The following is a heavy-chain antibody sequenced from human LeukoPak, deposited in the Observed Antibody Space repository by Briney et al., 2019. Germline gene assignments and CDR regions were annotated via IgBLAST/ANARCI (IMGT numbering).Heavy chain of an antibody. CDR3: AKTMVRDPPGLFDY. CDR2: ISGSGGST. CDR1: GFTFSSDA. D-gene: IGHD3-10*01. Sequence: GGSLRLSCAASGFTFSSDAMSWVRQAPGKGLEWVSAISGSGGSTYYADSVKGRFTISRDNSKNTLYLQMNSLRAEDTAFYYCAKTMVRDPPGLFDYWGQGTLVTVSS. V-gene: IGHV3-23*01. J-gene: IGHJ4*02.